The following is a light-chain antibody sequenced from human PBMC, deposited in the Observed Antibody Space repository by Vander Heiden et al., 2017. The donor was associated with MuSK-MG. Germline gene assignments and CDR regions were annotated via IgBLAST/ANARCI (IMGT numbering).Light chain of an antibody. J-gene: IGKJ2*02. Sequence: EIVLTQSPATLSLSPGERATLSCRASQSVGRFLAWYQHKPGQAPRLLIYDASNRATGIPARFSGSGYGTDFTLTISGLEPEDFAVYYCQQRSNWPSGTFGQGTKLEIK. CDR2: DAS. CDR1: QSVGRF. V-gene: IGKV3-11*01. CDR3: QQRSNWPSGT.